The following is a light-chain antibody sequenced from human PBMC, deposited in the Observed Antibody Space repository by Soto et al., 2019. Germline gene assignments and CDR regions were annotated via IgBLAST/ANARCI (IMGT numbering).Light chain of an antibody. J-gene: IGKJ4*01. V-gene: IGKV3-20*01. CDR1: QSVAKNF. CDR2: GAS. CDR3: HQYDSSQLT. Sequence: EIVLTQSPGTLSLSPGERATLSCRASQSVAKNFLAWYQQKPGQAPRLLIYGASSKASGIPDRFSGSGSGTDFNLTISRLEPEDFAVFYCHQYDSSQLTFGGGTKVEI.